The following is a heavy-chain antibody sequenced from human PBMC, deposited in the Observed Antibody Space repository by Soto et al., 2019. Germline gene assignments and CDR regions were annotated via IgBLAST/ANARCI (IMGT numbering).Heavy chain of an antibody. V-gene: IGHV3-7*01. Sequence: GGSLRLSCAASGFTFSSYWMSWVRQAPGKGLEWVANIKQDGSEKYYVDSVKGRFTISRDNAKNSLYLQMNNLRAEDTAVYYCARENSVQAWLHHFDHWGLGTLVTVSS. CDR1: GFTFSSYW. CDR3: ARENSVQAWLHHFDH. CDR2: IKQDGSEK. J-gene: IGHJ4*02. D-gene: IGHD5-18*01.